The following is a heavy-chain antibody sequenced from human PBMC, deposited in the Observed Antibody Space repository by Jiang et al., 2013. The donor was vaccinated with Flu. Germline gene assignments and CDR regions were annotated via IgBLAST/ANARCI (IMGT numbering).Heavy chain of an antibody. CDR3: ARAVKSTGWSNFDY. D-gene: IGHD6-13*01. J-gene: IGHJ4*02. V-gene: IGHV3-23*01. Sequence: SCAASGFTFSSYAMSWVRQAPGKGLEWVSTISGSGGSTYYADSVKGRFTISRDNSKNTLYVQMNSLRAEDTAVYYCARAVKSTGWSNFDYWGQGTLVTVSS. CDR2: ISGSGGST. CDR1: GFTFSSYA.